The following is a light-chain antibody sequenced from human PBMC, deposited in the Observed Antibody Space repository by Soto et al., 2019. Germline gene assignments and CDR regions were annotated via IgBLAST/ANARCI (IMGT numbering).Light chain of an antibody. CDR2: AAS. Sequence: DIQFTQSPSFLSASVGGRVTSTCRASQGISSYLAWYQQKPGKAPKLLIYAASTLQTGVPSRFSGSGSETEFTLTISGLQPDDFAVYYCQQYNRYAVTFGQGTKVDIK. CDR3: QQYNRYAVT. V-gene: IGKV1-9*01. CDR1: QGISSY. J-gene: IGKJ1*01.